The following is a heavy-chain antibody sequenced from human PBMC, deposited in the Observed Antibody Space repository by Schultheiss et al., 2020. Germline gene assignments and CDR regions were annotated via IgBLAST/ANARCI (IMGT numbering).Heavy chain of an antibody. D-gene: IGHD4-17*01. V-gene: IGHV3-30*19. CDR1: GFTFSSYG. CDR2: ISYDGSNK. Sequence: GGSLRLSCAASGFTFSSYGMHWVRQAPGKGLEWVAVISYDGSNKYYTDSVKGRFTISRDNSKNTVYLQMDSLRAEDTAVYYCAGLFDYGDYRTYWGQGTLVTVSS. J-gene: IGHJ4*02. CDR3: AGLFDYGDYRTY.